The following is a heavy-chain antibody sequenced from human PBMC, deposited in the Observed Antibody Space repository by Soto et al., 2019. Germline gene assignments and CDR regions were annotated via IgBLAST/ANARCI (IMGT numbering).Heavy chain of an antibody. CDR1: GFTFSSYA. D-gene: IGHD3-9*01. CDR3: ARDCPSAILRYFDWQRVSKCYYGMDV. V-gene: IGHV3-30-3*01. J-gene: IGHJ6*02. Sequence: QVQLVESGGGVVQPGRSLRLSCAASGFTFSSYAMHWVRQAPGKGLEWVAVISYDGSNTYYADSVKGRFTISRDNSKNRLYLEMNSLRAADTDVYSCARDCPSAILRYFDWQRVSKCYYGMDVWGQGTTVTVSS. CDR2: ISYDGSNT.